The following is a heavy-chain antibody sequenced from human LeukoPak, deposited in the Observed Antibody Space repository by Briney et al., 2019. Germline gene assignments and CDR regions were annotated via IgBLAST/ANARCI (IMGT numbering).Heavy chain of an antibody. CDR1: GFTFSSYA. CDR2: ISGSGGST. D-gene: IGHD1-26*01. V-gene: IGHV3-23*01. CDR3: AKAYAFVGANFFDY. J-gene: IGHJ4*02. Sequence: GGSLRLSCAASGFTFSSYAMSWVRQAPGKGLEWVSAISGSGGSTYYADSVKGRFTISRDNSKNTLYLQMSSLRAEDAAIYYCAKAYAFVGANFFDYWGQGTLVTVSS.